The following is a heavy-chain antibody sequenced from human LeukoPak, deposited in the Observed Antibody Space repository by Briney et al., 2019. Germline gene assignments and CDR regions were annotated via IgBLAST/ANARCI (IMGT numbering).Heavy chain of an antibody. CDR1: GGSISSYY. CDR3: AATIFGVVSSDAFDI. Sequence: PSETLSLTCTVSGGSISSYYWSWIRQPAGKGLEWIGRIYTSGSTNYNPSLKSRVTMSVDTSKNQFSLKLSSVTAADTAVYYCAATIFGVVSSDAFDIWGQGTMVTVSS. CDR2: IYTSGST. J-gene: IGHJ3*02. D-gene: IGHD3-3*01. V-gene: IGHV4-4*07.